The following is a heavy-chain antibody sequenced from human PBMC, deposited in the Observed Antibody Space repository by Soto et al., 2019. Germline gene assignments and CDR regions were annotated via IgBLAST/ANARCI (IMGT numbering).Heavy chain of an antibody. CDR1: GGSISSSSYY. CDR2: IYYSGST. CDR3: ASAYCSSTSCYFDY. J-gene: IGHJ4*02. V-gene: IGHV4-39*02. Sequence: SETLSLTCTVSGGSISSSSYYWGWIRQPPGKGLEWIGSIYYSGSTYNNPSLKSRVTISVDTSKNHFSLKLSSVTAADTAVYYCASAYCSSTSCYFDYWGQGTLVTVSS. D-gene: IGHD2-2*01.